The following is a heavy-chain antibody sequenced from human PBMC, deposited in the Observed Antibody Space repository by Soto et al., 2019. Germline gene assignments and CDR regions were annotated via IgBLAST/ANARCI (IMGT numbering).Heavy chain of an antibody. CDR2: FNPNSGGT. V-gene: IGHV1-2*02. CDR1: GYIFTGYY. D-gene: IGHD3-22*01. J-gene: IGHJ5*02. Sequence: QVQLVQSGAEVKKPGASVKVSCKASGYIFTGYYFHWLRQAPGQGLEWMGWFNPNSGGTKYAQKFQGRVNMTNDTSINTAYMELSGMISDETAVYYCARGDFDSSGIYYAGWVDPWGQVTLGSGSS. CDR3: ARGDFDSSGIYYAGWVDP.